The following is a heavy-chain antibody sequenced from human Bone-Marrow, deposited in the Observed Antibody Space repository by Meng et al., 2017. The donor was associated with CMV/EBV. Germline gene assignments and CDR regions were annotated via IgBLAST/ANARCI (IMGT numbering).Heavy chain of an antibody. CDR1: GASFCSYY. CDR3: ARGGYYDFYLSWFDP. D-gene: IGHD2/OR15-2a*01. CDR2: INHSGST. J-gene: IGHJ5*02. Sequence: SETLSLTCAVYGASFCSYYRTCIRQPPGKGLEWIGEINHSGSTNYNPSLKSRVTISVDTSKNQFSLKLSSVTAADTAVYYCARGGYYDFYLSWFDPWGQGSLVTVSS. V-gene: IGHV4-34*01.